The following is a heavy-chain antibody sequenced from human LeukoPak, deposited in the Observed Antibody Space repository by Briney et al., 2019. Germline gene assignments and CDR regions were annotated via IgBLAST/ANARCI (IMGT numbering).Heavy chain of an antibody. CDR2: ISAYNGNT. CDR1: GYTFTSYG. D-gene: IGHD6-13*01. CDR3: APQGGAAAGTDY. J-gene: IGHJ4*02. V-gene: IGHV1-18*01. Sequence: ASVKVSCKASGYTFTSYGISWVRQAPGQGLEWMGWISAYNGNTNYAQKLQGRVTMTTDKSTSTAYMELSSLRSEDTAVYYCAPQGGAAAGTDYWGQGTLVTVSS.